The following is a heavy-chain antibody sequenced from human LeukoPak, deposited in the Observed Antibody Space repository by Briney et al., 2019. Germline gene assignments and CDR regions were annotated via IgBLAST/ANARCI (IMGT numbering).Heavy chain of an antibody. CDR2: ISGSSSHT. CDR1: GFTFSTYA. Sequence: PGGSLRLSCAASGFTFSTYAMSWVRQAPGKGLEWVSGISGSSSHTEDADSVKGRFTISRDNSKNTLYLQMNSLRAEDTALYYCTKEYDKANRSPQCGFDSWGQGTLVTVSS. D-gene: IGHD3-16*02. CDR3: TKEYDKANRSPQCGFDS. J-gene: IGHJ4*02. V-gene: IGHV3-23*01.